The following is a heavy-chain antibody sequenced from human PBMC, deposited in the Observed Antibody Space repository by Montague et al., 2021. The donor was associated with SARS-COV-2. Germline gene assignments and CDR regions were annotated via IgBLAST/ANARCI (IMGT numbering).Heavy chain of an antibody. J-gene: IGHJ6*02. Sequence: SETLSLTCIVSGGSISDSYYWAWIRHAPEKGLEWLGSLYRSGSVYSNPXXKSRVSISVDKSKNHFSLRLTSATAAETAVYYCVRGAEEAHFAMDVWGQGTTVTVSS. CDR1: GGSISDSYY. CDR3: VRGAEEAHFAMDV. CDR2: LYRSGSV. D-gene: IGHD3-10*01. V-gene: IGHV4-39*02.